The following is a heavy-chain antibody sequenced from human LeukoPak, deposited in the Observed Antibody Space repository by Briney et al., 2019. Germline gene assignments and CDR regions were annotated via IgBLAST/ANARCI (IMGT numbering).Heavy chain of an antibody. D-gene: IGHD3-10*01. CDR3: ARGRRFDGSGSYYRY. J-gene: IGHJ4*02. Sequence: SETLSLTCAVYGGSFRGYYWSWIRQPPGKGLEWIGEINHSGSTNYNPSLKSRVTISVDTSKNQFSLKLSSVTAADTAVYYCARGRRFDGSGSYYRYWGQGTLVTVSS. CDR1: GGSFRGYY. CDR2: INHSGST. V-gene: IGHV4-34*01.